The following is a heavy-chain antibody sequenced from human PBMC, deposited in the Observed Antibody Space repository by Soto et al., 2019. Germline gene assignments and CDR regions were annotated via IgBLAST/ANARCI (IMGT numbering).Heavy chain of an antibody. J-gene: IGHJ3*02. D-gene: IGHD3-22*01. CDR1: GVSISSYY. CDR3: ARDWWLTYYYDSSGYCDAFDI. CDR2: IYTSGST. Sequence: QVQLQESGPGLVKPSETLSITCTVSGVSISSYYWSWIRQPAGKGLEWIGRIYTSGSTNYNPSLKSRVTMSVYTSKNQFSLKLSSVTAADTAVYYCARDWWLTYYYDSSGYCDAFDIWGQGTMVTVSS. V-gene: IGHV4-4*07.